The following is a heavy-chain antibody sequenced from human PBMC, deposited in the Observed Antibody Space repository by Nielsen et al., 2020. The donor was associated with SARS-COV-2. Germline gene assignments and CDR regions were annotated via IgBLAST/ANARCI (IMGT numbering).Heavy chain of an antibody. CDR3: ARELIAVASRVGGNWFDP. CDR2: ISYDGSNK. D-gene: IGHD6-19*01. Sequence: GESLKISCAASGFTFSSYAMHWVRQAPGKGLEWVAVISYDGSNKYYADSVKGRFAISRDNSKNTLYLQMNSLRAEDTAVYYCARELIAVASRVGGNWFDPWGQGTLVTVSS. J-gene: IGHJ5*02. V-gene: IGHV3-30*09. CDR1: GFTFSSYA.